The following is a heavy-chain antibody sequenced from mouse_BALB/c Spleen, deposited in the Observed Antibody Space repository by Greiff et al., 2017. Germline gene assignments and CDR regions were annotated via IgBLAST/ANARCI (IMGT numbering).Heavy chain of an antibody. J-gene: IGHJ3*01. CDR1: GFNIKDYY. Sequence: VQLKQSGAELVRSGASVKLSCTASGFNIKDYYMHWVKQRPEQGLEWIGWIDPENGDTEYAPKFQGKATMTADTSSNTAYLQLSSLTSEDTAVYYCNAGDYEGAYWGQGTLVTVSA. CDR3: NAGDYEGAY. D-gene: IGHD2-4*01. V-gene: IGHV14-4*02. CDR2: IDPENGDT.